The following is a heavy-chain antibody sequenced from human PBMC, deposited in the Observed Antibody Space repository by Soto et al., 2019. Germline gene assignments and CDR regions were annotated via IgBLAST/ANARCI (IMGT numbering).Heavy chain of an antibody. Sequence: SETLSLTCTVSGGSISSYYWSWIRQPPGKGLEWIGYIYYSGSTNYNPSLKSRVTISVDTSKNQFSLKLSSVTAADTAVYYCARRWGRTFDYWVQGTLVTVSS. CDR3: ARRWGRTFDY. D-gene: IGHD7-27*01. V-gene: IGHV4-59*08. CDR2: IYYSGST. CDR1: GGSISSYY. J-gene: IGHJ4*02.